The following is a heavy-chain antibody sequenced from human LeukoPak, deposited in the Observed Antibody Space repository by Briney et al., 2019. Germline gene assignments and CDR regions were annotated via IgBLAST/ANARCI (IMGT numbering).Heavy chain of an antibody. V-gene: IGHV3-30*03. CDR3: PSQISGCSYYYYYGMHV. CDR1: GFTFSSYG. D-gene: IGHD6-19*01. J-gene: IGHJ6*04. Sequence: GGSLRLSCAASGFTFSSYGMHWVRQAPGKGLEWVAGISYDGSNKYYADSVKGRFTISRDNPKNTLYLQMNSLRAEDTAVYFCPSQISGCSYYYYYGMHVWGKGPTVTVSS. CDR2: ISYDGSNK.